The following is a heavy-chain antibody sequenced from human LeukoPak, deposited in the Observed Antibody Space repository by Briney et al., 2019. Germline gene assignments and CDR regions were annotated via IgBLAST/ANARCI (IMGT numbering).Heavy chain of an antibody. V-gene: IGHV4-38-2*01. CDR2: IYQVRNT. CDR3: ARPGVGATSGNDASDI. D-gene: IGHD1-26*01. CDR1: GHSISSGYF. J-gene: IGHJ3*02. Sequence: SETLSLTCAVSGHSISSGYFWGWIRQPPGKGLEWIGNIYQVRNTYYNPSLKSRVTISVDTSKNHFSLRLSSVTAADTAVYYCARPGVGATSGNDASDIWGQGTMVTVSS.